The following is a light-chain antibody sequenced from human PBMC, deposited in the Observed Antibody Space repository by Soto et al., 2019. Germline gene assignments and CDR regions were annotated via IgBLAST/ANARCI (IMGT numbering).Light chain of an antibody. V-gene: IGKV1-39*01. CDR3: QQSYSTPYS. CDR1: QGINSF. J-gene: IGKJ2*03. Sequence: IQLTQSPSSLSASVGDRVTITFRASQGINSFLAWYQQKPGKAPNLLIYTASSLQSGVPSRFSGSGSGTDFTLTISSLQPEDFATYYCQQSYSTPYSFGQRTKVDIK. CDR2: TAS.